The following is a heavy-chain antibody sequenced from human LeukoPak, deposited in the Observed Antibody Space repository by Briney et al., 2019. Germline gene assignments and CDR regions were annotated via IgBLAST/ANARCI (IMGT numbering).Heavy chain of an antibody. J-gene: IGHJ4*02. CDR2: NYYSGST. CDR1: GGSISIYY. D-gene: IGHD5-24*01. CDR3: ARMLGDGYNIDS. Sequence: SETLSLTCTVSGGSISIYYWSWIRQPPGKGLESIGYNYYSGSTNYNPSLKSRVTISVDTSKKQFSLKLNSVTAADTAVYYCARMLGDGYNIDSWSQGTLVTVSS. V-gene: IGHV4-59*01.